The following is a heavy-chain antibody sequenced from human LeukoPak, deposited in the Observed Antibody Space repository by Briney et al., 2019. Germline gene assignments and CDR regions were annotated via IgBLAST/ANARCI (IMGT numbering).Heavy chain of an antibody. Sequence: SETLSLTCAVYGGSFSGYYWSWIRQPPGKGLEWIGEINHSGSTNYNPSLKSRVTISVDTSKNQCSLKLSSVTAADTAVYYCARGDYYDSSSYFDYWGQGTLVTVSS. J-gene: IGHJ4*02. D-gene: IGHD3-22*01. V-gene: IGHV4-34*01. CDR2: INHSGST. CDR1: GGSFSGYY. CDR3: ARGDYYDSSSYFDY.